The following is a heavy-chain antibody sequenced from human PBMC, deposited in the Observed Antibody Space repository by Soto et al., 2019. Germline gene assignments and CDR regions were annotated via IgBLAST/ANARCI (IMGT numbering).Heavy chain of an antibody. J-gene: IGHJ4*02. CDR1: GYTFTSYG. D-gene: IGHD4-17*01. CDR2: ISAYNGHT. Sequence: QVQLVQSGAEVKKPGASVKVSCKASGYTFTSYGINWVRQDPGQGLEWLGWISAYNGHTNYAQKLQGRVTMTTDTSTRTAYMELRSLRSDDTAMYYCARVFTDYGDYKYYFDYWGQGTLVTVSS. V-gene: IGHV1-18*04. CDR3: ARVFTDYGDYKYYFDY.